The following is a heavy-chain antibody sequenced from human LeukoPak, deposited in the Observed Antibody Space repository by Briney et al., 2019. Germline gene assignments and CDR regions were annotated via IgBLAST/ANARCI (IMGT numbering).Heavy chain of an antibody. CDR2: IYPGDSDT. Sequence: GESLKISCKGSGYDFSNYWIGWVRQMPGKGLEWMGIIYPGDSDTRYGPSFQGQVTVSADKSNTTAYLQWSSLEASDTAMYYCARRRYTSGWASFDYWGQGTLVTASS. CDR1: GYDFSNYW. CDR3: ARRRYTSGWASFDY. D-gene: IGHD6-19*01. V-gene: IGHV5-51*01. J-gene: IGHJ4*02.